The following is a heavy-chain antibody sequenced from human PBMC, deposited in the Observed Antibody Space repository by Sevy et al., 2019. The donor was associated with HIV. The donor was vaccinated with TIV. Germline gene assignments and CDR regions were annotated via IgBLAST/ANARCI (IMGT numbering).Heavy chain of an antibody. CDR3: ARDSVTVSGIVLYALDI. CDR2: ISDDGRST. Sequence: GGSLRLSCGASGFTFGSYWMHWVRQVPGKGLEWVSRISDDGRSTTYADSVRGRFTISSDNAKNTLYLQMNGLRADDTAVYYCARDSVTVSGIVLYALDIWGQGTMVTVSS. J-gene: IGHJ3*02. CDR1: GFTFGSYW. D-gene: IGHD3-3*01. V-gene: IGHV3-74*01.